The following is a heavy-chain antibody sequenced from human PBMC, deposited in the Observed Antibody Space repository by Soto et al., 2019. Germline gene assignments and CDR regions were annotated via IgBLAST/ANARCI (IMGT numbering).Heavy chain of an antibody. CDR1: GFSLSTSGMC. Sequence: SGPTLVNPTQTLTLTCTFSGFSLSTSGMCVSWIRQPPGKALEWLARIDWDDDKYYSTSLKTRLTISKDTSKNQVVLTMTNMDPVDTATYYCARNFYDFWSGYDYGMDVWGQGTTVTV. V-gene: IGHV2-70*11. D-gene: IGHD3-3*01. CDR2: IDWDDDK. CDR3: ARNFYDFWSGYDYGMDV. J-gene: IGHJ6*02.